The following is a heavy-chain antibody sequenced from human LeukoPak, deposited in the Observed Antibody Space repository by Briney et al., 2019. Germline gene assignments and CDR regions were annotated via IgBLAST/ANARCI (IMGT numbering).Heavy chain of an antibody. Sequence: SETLSLTCTVSGGSISSYYWGWIRQPPGKGLEWIGSIYYSGSTYYNPSLKSRVTISVDTSKNQFSLKLSSVTAADTAVYYCARVHGDYSNWFDPWGQGTLVTVSS. CDR2: IYYSGST. J-gene: IGHJ5*02. V-gene: IGHV4-39*01. CDR1: GGSISSYY. CDR3: ARVHGDYSNWFDP. D-gene: IGHD4-17*01.